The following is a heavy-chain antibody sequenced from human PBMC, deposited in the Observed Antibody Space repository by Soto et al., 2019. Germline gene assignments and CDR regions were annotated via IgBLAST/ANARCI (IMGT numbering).Heavy chain of an antibody. D-gene: IGHD5-12*01. CDR1: GGSISSYY. Sequence: QVQLQESGPGLVKPSETLSLTCTVSGGSISSYYWSWIRQPPGKGLEWIGYIYYSGSTNYNPSLKSRVTIAVATSKNQFSLKLSSVTAADTAVYYCARDPGVGATIKGEGRGYYYYMDVWGKGTTVTVSS. V-gene: IGHV4-59*01. J-gene: IGHJ6*03. CDR3: ARDPGVGATIKGEGRGYYYYMDV. CDR2: IYYSGST.